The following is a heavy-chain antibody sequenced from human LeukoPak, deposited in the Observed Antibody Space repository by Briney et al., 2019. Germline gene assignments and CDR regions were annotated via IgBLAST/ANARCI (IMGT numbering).Heavy chain of an antibody. J-gene: IGHJ4*02. D-gene: IGHD6-19*01. Sequence: PGGSLRLSCAASGFTFSSYAMSWVRQAPGKGLEWVGRIKSKTDGGTTDYAAPVKGRFTISRDDSKNTLYLQMNSLKTEDTAVYYCTTWTAVAIGDYWGQGTLVTVSS. CDR3: TTWTAVAIGDY. CDR1: GFTFSSYA. V-gene: IGHV3-15*01. CDR2: IKSKTDGGTT.